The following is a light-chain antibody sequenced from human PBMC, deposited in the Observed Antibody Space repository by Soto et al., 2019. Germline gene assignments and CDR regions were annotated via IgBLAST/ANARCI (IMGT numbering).Light chain of an antibody. CDR1: QDVGNW. J-gene: IGKJ1*01. CDR2: ASS. Sequence: DIQMTQSPSSVSASVGDRVSITWRASQDVGNWLAWYQQKPGKAPKLLISASSSLQSGVPSRFSGSGSGTDFIFMISSLQPGDCAIYWGLQTTSFPWTFGQGTKVEIK. CDR3: LQTTSFPWT. V-gene: IGKV1-12*01.